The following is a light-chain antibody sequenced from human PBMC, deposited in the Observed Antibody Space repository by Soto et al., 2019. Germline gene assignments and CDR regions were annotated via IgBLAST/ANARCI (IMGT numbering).Light chain of an antibody. CDR3: QQLNSYSIFT. V-gene: IGKV1-9*01. CDR1: QGISSY. J-gene: IGKJ3*01. CDR2: GAS. Sequence: DIQLTQSPSFLSASVGDRVTITCRASQGISSYLAWYQQKPGKAPKLLIYGASTLQSGVPSRFSGSGSGTEFPLTISSLQPEDFATYYCQQLNSYSIFTFGPGTKVDIK.